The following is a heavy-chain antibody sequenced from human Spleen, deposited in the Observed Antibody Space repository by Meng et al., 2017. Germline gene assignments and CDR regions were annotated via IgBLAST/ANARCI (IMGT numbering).Heavy chain of an antibody. CDR3: AEPSTFDWLLSC. CDR2: ISWDGGST. CDR1: GFTFDDYT. V-gene: IGHV3-43*01. D-gene: IGHD3-9*01. J-gene: IGHJ4*02. Sequence: GESLKISCAASGFTFDDYTMHWVRQAPGKGLEWVSIISWDGGSTYYADSVKGRSNNSRDNSKHSLYLQMNSLRTEATALYCCAEPSTFDWLLSCWGQGTLVTVSS.